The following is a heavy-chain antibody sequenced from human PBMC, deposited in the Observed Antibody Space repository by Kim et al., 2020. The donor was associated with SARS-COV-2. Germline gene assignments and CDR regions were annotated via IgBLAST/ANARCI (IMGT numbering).Heavy chain of an antibody. CDR2: MNPNSGNT. CDR3: ARGGRVIRPRNYHCYGMDV. V-gene: IGHV1-8*01. D-gene: IGHD3-10*01. J-gene: IGHJ6*02. CDR1: GYTFTSYD. Sequence: ASVKVSCKASGYTFTSYDINWVRQATGQGLEWMGWMNPNSGNTGYAQKFQGRVTMTRNTSISTAYMELSSLRSEDTAVYYCARGGRVIRPRNYHCYGMDVWGQGPTVTVSS.